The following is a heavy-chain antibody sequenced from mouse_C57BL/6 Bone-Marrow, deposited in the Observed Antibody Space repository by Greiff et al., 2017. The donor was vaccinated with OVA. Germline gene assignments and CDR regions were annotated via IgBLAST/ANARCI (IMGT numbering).Heavy chain of an antibody. D-gene: IGHD2-5*01. V-gene: IGHV14-2*01. CDR2: IDPEDGET. Sequence: EVQLQQSGAELVKPGASVKLSCTASGFNIKDYYMHWVKQRTEQGLEWIGRIDPEDGETKYAPKFQGKATITADTSSKTAYLQLSSLTSEDTAVYYWASYYSNHWYFDVWGTGTTVTVSS. CDR1: GFNIKDYY. J-gene: IGHJ1*03. CDR3: ASYYSNHWYFDV.